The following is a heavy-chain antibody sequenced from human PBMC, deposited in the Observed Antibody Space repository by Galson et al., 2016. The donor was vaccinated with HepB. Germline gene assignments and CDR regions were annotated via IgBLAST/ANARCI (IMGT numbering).Heavy chain of an antibody. V-gene: IGHV3-74*01. CDR3: HYGGYGDAFNRYYYHGMDV. J-gene: IGHJ6*02. CDR2: IKSDGSIT. Sequence: SLRLSCAASGFTFSAYWMHWVRQAPGKGLVWVSRIKSDGSITGYADSVKGRFTISRDNAKNTLYLQMDSLRAEDTAVYYCHYGGYGDAFNRYYYHGMDVWGQGTTVTVFS. CDR1: GFTFSAYW. D-gene: IGHD4-17*01.